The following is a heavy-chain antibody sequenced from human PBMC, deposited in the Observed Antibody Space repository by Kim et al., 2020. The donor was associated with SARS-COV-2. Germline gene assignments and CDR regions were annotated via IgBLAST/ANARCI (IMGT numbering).Heavy chain of an antibody. J-gene: IGHJ4*02. CDR3: ARDHEGVAVPGATIDC. CDR2: ISSSGNTT. D-gene: IGHD2-2*01. Sequence: GGSLRLSCAASGFIFSAYYMSWIRQAPGKGLEWISYISSSGNTTYYADSVKGRFTISRDNAKNSLSLQMNSLRAEDTAVYYCARDHEGVAVPGATIDCWGQGTLVTVSS. V-gene: IGHV3-11*01. CDR1: GFIFSAYY.